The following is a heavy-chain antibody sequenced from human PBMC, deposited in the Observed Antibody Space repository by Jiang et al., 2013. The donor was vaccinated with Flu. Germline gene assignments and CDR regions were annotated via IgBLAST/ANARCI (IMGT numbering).Heavy chain of an antibody. J-gene: IGHJ4*02. CDR3: ARDRRTTVVTKFVFYDY. CDR2: INPSGGST. D-gene: IGHD4-23*01. V-gene: IGHV1-46*01. Sequence: GAEVKKPGASVKVSCKASGYTFTSYYMHWVRQAPGQGLEWMGIINPSGGSTSYAQKFQGRVTMTRDTSTSTVYMELSSLRSEDTAVYYCARDRRTTVVTKFVFYDYWGQGTLVTVSS. CDR1: GYTFTSYY.